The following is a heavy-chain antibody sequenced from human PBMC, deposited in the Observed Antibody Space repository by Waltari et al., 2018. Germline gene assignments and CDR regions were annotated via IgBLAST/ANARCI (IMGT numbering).Heavy chain of an antibody. CDR1: EFPICDLP. Sequence: EGRLVESGGGWVQPGRSLTLSWGGFEFPICDLPMHWVRQVPGKGLEWVAGISWNGISVDYADSVKGRFIVSRDNRKNSLYLQMSSLRNEDTAIYFCASLISVPGLRPDYWGQGTLVTVSS. J-gene: IGHJ4*02. V-gene: IGHV3-9*01. CDR2: ISWNGISV. D-gene: IGHD2-8*02. CDR3: ASLISVPGLRPDY.